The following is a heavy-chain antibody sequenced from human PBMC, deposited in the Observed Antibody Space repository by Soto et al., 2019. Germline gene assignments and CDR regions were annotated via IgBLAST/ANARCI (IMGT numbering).Heavy chain of an antibody. J-gene: IGHJ5*02. Sequence: SETLSLTCTVSGGSISSGGYYWSWIRQHPGKGLEWIGYIYYSGSTYYNPSLKSRVTISVDTSKNQFSLKLSSVTAADTAVYYCARVVTMIVVRWFDPWGQGTLVTVSS. CDR3: ARVVTMIVVRWFDP. CDR2: IYYSGST. CDR1: GGSISSGGYY. D-gene: IGHD3-22*01. V-gene: IGHV4-31*03.